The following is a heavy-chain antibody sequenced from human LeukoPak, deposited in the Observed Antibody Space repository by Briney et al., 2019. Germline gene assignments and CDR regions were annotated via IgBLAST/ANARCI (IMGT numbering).Heavy chain of an antibody. Sequence: SETLSLTCTDSGGSISSYYWSWIRQPPGKGLEWIGYIYYSGSTNYNPSLKSRVTISVDTSKNQFSLKLSSVTAADTAVYYCASSMIQGGYFDYWGQGTLVTVSS. D-gene: IGHD1-26*01. J-gene: IGHJ4*02. V-gene: IGHV4-59*01. CDR3: ASSMIQGGYFDY. CDR1: GGSISSYY. CDR2: IYYSGST.